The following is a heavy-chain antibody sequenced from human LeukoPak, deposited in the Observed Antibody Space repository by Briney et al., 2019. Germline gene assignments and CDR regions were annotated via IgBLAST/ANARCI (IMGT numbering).Heavy chain of an antibody. Sequence: SVKVSCKASGFTFTSSAVQWVRQARGQRLEWIGWIVVGSGNTNYAQKFQERVIITRDMSTSTAYMELSSLRSEDTAVYYCAAIKYYYGSSGHGDYWGQGTLVTASS. D-gene: IGHD3-22*01. CDR3: AAIKYYYGSSGHGDY. CDR1: GFTFTSSA. V-gene: IGHV1-58*01. CDR2: IVVGSGNT. J-gene: IGHJ4*02.